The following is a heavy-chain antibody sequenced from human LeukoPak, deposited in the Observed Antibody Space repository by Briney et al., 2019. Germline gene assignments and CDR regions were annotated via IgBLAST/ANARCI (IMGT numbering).Heavy chain of an antibody. CDR2: ISWNSGSI. D-gene: IGHD3-22*01. V-gene: IGHV3-9*01. CDR3: AKDGRRYYDSSGYYSYYYYMDV. Sequence: PGRSLRLSCAASGFTFDDCAMHWVRQAPGKGLECVSGISWNSGSIGYADSVKGRFTISRDNAKNSLYLQMNSLRAEDTALYYCAKDGRRYYDSSGYYSYYYYMDVWGKGTTVTVSS. CDR1: GFTFDDCA. J-gene: IGHJ6*03.